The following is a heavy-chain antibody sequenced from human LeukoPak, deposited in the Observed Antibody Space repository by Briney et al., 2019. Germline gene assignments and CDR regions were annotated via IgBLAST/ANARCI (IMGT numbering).Heavy chain of an antibody. D-gene: IGHD6-13*01. J-gene: IGHJ4*02. CDR2: VSGSGDTT. CDR3: AKNHGAAALDY. Sequence: GGSLRLSCAASGFTFSSFAMSWVRQPPGMGLEWVSAVSGSGDTTAYADSVKGRFTISRDSSKNTLDLQMNSLRADDTAVYYCAKNHGAAALDYRGQGTLVTVSS. V-gene: IGHV3-23*01. CDR1: GFTFSSFA.